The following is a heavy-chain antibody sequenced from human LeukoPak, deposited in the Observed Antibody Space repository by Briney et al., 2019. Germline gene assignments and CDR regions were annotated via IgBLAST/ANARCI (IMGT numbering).Heavy chain of an antibody. Sequence: GGSLRLSCAASGFTFSIYWIHWVRQAPGKGLVWVSRINSDGSTTYYADSVKGRFTISRDNAKNTLYLQMNSLRAEDTAVYYCASSGWWAANDYWGQGTLVTVSS. CDR1: GFTFSIYW. V-gene: IGHV3-74*01. J-gene: IGHJ4*02. CDR3: ASSGWWAANDY. CDR2: INSDGSTT. D-gene: IGHD6-19*01.